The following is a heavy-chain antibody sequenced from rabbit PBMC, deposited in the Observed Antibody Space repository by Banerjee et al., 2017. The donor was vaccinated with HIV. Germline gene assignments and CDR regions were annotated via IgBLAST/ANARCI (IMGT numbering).Heavy chain of an antibody. CDR3: VRETETYADYAGYGYYFGL. D-gene: IGHD6-1*01. Sequence: QEKLVESGGGLVQPGGSLNLSCKASGFDFSRYGVSRVRQAPGKRLEWIGYIDPVFGSTYYASWVNGRFTISSHNSQNTLYLQLNSLTAADTATYFCVRETETYADYAGYGYYFGLWGPGPLVTVS. CDR1: GFDFSRYG. J-gene: IGHJ4*01. V-gene: IGHV1S47*01. CDR2: IDPVFGST.